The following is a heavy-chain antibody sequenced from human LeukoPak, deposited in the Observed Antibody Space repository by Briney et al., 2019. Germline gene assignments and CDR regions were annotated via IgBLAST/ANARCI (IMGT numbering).Heavy chain of an antibody. J-gene: IGHJ4*02. Sequence: SQTLSLTCAISGDSVSSNSGAWNWIRQSPSRGLEWLGRTYYRSKWYNDYAGSMKGRITISPDTSKNQFSLHLNSVTPEDTAVYYCARHVGTSGWYTFDYWGQGTLVTVSS. CDR2: TYYRSKWYN. D-gene: IGHD6-19*01. V-gene: IGHV6-1*01. CDR3: ARHVGTSGWYTFDY. CDR1: GDSVSSNSGA.